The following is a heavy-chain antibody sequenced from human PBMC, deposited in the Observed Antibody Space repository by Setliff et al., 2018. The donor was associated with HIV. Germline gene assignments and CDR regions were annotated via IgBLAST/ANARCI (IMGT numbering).Heavy chain of an antibody. J-gene: IGHJ4*02. D-gene: IGHD3-22*01. CDR1: GGSIGTTGHY. CDR3: ERGLSFYDPGGFDY. Sequence: SETLSLTCTVSGGSIGTTGHYWGWVRQPPGKGLEWIASLFDSANIYTHPSLMSRVTISVDTSETQLSLTLTSVTAADTAVYYCERGLSFYDPGGFDYWGQGTLVTVSS. V-gene: IGHV4-39*01. CDR2: LFDSANI.